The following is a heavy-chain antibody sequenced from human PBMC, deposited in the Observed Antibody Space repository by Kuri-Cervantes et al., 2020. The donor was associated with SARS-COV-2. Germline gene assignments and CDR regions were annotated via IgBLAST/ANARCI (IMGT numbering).Heavy chain of an antibody. CDR2: ISGSGSYI. V-gene: IGHV3-21*01. D-gene: IGHD3-9*01. J-gene: IGHJ5*02. CDR3: ARDPGGVFLRGIMILSAHWFDT. CDR1: GFTFSGYT. Sequence: GESLKISCVATGFTFSGYTMNWVRQAPGKALQWVSSISGSGSYIYYADSVKGRFTVSRDNAKNSLHLQMNSLRAEETAVYYCARDPGGVFLRGIMILSAHWFDTWGQGTLVTVSS.